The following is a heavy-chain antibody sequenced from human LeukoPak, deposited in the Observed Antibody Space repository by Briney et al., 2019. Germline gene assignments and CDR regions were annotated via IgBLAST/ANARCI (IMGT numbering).Heavy chain of an antibody. CDR2: ISGSGAAT. Sequence: GGSLRLSCAASGFTFSSYGMHWVRQAPGKGLEWVSAISGSGAATFNADSVKGRFTISRDNSKNTLYLQMNSLRAEDTAVYYCAKDLSSGWYPYYFDFWGRGTLVTVSS. J-gene: IGHJ4*01. V-gene: IGHV3-23*01. CDR3: AKDLSSGWYPYYFDF. D-gene: IGHD6-19*01. CDR1: GFTFSSYG.